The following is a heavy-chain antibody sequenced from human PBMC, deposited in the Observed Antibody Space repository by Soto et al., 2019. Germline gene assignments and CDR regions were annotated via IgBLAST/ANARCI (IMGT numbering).Heavy chain of an antibody. CDR3: ARGIAVAGTHYYYGMDV. J-gene: IGHJ6*02. Sequence: ASVKVSCKASGYTFTSYGISWARQATGQGLEWMGWISAYNGNTNYAQKLQGRVTMTTDTSTSTAYMELRSLRSDDTAVYYCARGIAVAGTHYYYGMDVWGQGTTVTVSS. D-gene: IGHD6-19*01. CDR1: GYTFTSYG. CDR2: ISAYNGNT. V-gene: IGHV1-18*01.